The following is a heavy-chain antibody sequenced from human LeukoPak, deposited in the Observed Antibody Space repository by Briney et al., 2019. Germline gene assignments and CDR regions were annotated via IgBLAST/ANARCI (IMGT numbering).Heavy chain of an antibody. Sequence: SETLSLTCTVSGGSIRMYYLSWIRQPPGKGLEWIGYIYYSGSTNYNPSLKSRVTISVDTSKNQFSLKLSSVTAADMAVYYCARDGVMGGLFVWDYWGQGTLVTVSS. CDR1: GGSIRMYY. V-gene: IGHV4-59*01. J-gene: IGHJ4*02. CDR3: ARDGVMGGLFVWDY. CDR2: IYYSGST. D-gene: IGHD3-16*01.